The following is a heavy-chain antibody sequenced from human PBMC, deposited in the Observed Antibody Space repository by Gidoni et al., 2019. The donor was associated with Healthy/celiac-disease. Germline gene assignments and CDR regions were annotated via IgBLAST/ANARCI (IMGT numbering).Heavy chain of an antibody. CDR2: IDPSDFYT. Sequence: EGQLVQAGAEGERPGEAQGSSGKGSGYSFTSYWLSWVRQMPGKGLEWRGRIDPSDFYTNYSPSFQGHVTISADKAISTAYLQGSSLKAADTAMYYCARPGGYCSGGSCYPSAYMDVWGKGTTVTVSS. CDR1: GYSFTSYW. J-gene: IGHJ6*03. D-gene: IGHD2-15*01. CDR3: ARPGGYCSGGSCYPSAYMDV. V-gene: IGHV5-10-1*01.